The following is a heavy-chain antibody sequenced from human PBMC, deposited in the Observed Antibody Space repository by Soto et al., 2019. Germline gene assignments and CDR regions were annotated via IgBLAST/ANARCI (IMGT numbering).Heavy chain of an antibody. D-gene: IGHD3-16*02. CDR1: GFTFSSYA. Sequence: GSLRLSCAASGFTFSSYAMSWVRQAPGKGLEWVSAISGSGGSTYYADSVKGRFTISRGNSKNTLYLQMNSLRAEDTAVYYCAKDQSLVPPREGDYWGQGTLVTVSS. V-gene: IGHV3-23*01. J-gene: IGHJ4*02. CDR2: ISGSGGST. CDR3: AKDQSLVPPREGDY.